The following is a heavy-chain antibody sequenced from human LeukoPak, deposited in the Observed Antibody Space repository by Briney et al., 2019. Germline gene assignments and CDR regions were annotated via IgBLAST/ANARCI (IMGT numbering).Heavy chain of an antibody. D-gene: IGHD6-13*01. CDR2: IYTSGST. CDR1: GGSISSGSYY. Sequence: SSETLSLTCTVSGGSISSGSYYWSWIRQPAGKGLEWIGRIYTSGSTNYNPSLKSRVTISVDTPKNQFSLKLSSVTAADTAVYYCARYSSSSWPTNFDYWAREPWSPSPQ. V-gene: IGHV4-61*02. CDR3: ARYSSSSWPTNFDY. J-gene: IGHJ4*02.